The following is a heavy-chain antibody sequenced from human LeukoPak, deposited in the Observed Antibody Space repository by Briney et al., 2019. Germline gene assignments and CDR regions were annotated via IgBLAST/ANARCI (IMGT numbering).Heavy chain of an antibody. J-gene: IGHJ6*03. D-gene: IGHD3-22*01. CDR3: ARAPGYYDSSGYYSVRSHYYMDV. CDR2: IFYSGST. CDR1: GGSISSYY. Sequence: EASETLSLTCTVSGGSISSYYWSWIRQPPGKGLEWIGYIFYSGSTNYNPSLKSRVTISVDTSKNHFSLKLSSVTAADTAVYYCARAPGYYDSSGYYSVRSHYYMDVWGKGTTVTVSS. V-gene: IGHV4-59*01.